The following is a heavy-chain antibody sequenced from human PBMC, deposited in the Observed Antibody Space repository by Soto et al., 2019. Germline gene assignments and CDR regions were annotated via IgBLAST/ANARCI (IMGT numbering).Heavy chain of an antibody. V-gene: IGHV4-30-2*01. Sequence: PSGTLYLTCNTSGDSYSISTYSWSWIRQPPGKALQWIGFIYQSGVTSYNPSLASRVSISLDRSNNQCSLKLKSVTAADTAVYFCAGMPYTSGLRFDPCGPATLVTVS. CDR1: GDSYSISTYS. J-gene: IGHJ5*02. D-gene: IGHD5-12*01. CDR3: AGMPYTSGLRFDP. CDR2: IYQSGVT.